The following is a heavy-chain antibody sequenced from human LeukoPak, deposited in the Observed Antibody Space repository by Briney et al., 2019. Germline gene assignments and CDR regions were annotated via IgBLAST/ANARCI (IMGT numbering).Heavy chain of an antibody. CDR3: ARGSYGSLY. D-gene: IGHD5-18*01. Sequence: PGGSLRLSCAASGFTVSSNYMSWVRQAPGKGLEWVSLLYNGGSTYHADSVKGRFTISRDNSKDTLYLQMNSLRAEDTAVYYCARGSYGSLYWGQGTLVTVSS. J-gene: IGHJ4*02. CDR1: GFTVSSNY. CDR2: LYNGGST. V-gene: IGHV3-66*01.